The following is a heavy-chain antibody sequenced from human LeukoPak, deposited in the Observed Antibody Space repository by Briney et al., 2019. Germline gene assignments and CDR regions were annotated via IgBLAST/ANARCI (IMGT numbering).Heavy chain of an antibody. CDR1: GFTFSSYA. D-gene: IGHD6-13*01. V-gene: IGHV3-23*01. J-gene: IGHJ4*02. CDR3: ARAYSSSWYRLDY. Sequence: GGSLRLSCAASGFTFSSYAMSWVRQAPGKGLEWVSGISGTGGSTYYADSVKGRLTISRDNSKNTLYLQMNSLRAEDTAVYYCARAYSSSWYRLDYWGQGTLVTVSS. CDR2: ISGTGGST.